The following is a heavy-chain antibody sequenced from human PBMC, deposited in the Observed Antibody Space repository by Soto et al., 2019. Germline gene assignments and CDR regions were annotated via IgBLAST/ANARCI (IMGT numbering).Heavy chain of an antibody. D-gene: IGHD3-22*01. J-gene: IGHJ3*01. CDR2: IKQDGSEK. CDR3: ARGDYHDSSGPFSDAFDV. CDR1: GFTFSTYW. Sequence: SLRLSCAASGFTFSTYWMSWVRQAPGKGLEWVANIKQDGSEKWYVDSVKGRFTISRDNAKKSLFLQMNSLRVEDTAVYYCARGDYHDSSGPFSDAFDVWGQGTMVTVS. V-gene: IGHV3-7*04.